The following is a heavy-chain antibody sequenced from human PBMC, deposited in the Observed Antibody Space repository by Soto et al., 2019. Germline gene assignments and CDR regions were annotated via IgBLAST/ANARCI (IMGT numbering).Heavy chain of an antibody. CDR3: AKRTGSFKCFDY. J-gene: IGHJ4*02. Sequence: GGSLRLSCAASGFTFSSYAMSWVRQAPGKGLEWVSGISGSGGSTYYADSVKGRFTISRDNSKNTLYLQMNSLRAEDTAVYYCAKRTGSFKCFDYWGQGTLVTVSS. V-gene: IGHV3-23*01. D-gene: IGHD3-9*01. CDR1: GFTFSSYA. CDR2: ISGSGGST.